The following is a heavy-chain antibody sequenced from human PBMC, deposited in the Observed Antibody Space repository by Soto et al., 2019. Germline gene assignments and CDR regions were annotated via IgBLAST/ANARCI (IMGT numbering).Heavy chain of an antibody. CDR2: VSYDGSNK. CDR3: AVLRYDIYLTYYITMDV. V-gene: IGHV3-30*09. Sequence: QVQLVESGGGVVQPGRSLRLSCAVSGFTFSSYAMHWVRQAPGKGLEWVAVVSYDGSNKYYADSVKGRFAISRDNYKNTLYLQMNSLRVEDTAVYYCAVLRYDIYLTYYITMDVWGQGTTVTVSS. D-gene: IGHD3-9*01. CDR1: GFTFSSYA. J-gene: IGHJ6*02.